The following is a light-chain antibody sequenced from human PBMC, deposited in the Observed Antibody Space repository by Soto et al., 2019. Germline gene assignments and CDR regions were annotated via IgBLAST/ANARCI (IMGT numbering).Light chain of an antibody. V-gene: IGKV1D-8*01. CDR3: QQYDTYAT. Sequence: VIWMTQSPSLLSASTGDRVTISCRMSQCISSYLAWYQQKPGKAPELLIYAASTLQSGVPSRFSGSGSGTDFTLTISCLQSEDFATYYCQQYDTYATFAGGTKVDIK. J-gene: IGKJ4*01. CDR1: QCISSY. CDR2: AAS.